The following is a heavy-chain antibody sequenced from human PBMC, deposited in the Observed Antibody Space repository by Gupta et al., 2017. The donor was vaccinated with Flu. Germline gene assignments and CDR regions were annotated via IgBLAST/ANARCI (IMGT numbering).Heavy chain of an antibody. CDR3: ASCDYNHNWFDP. CDR1: GGLIRSYY. J-gene: IGHJ5*02. D-gene: IGHD4-11*01. CDR2: IYYSGST. V-gene: IGHV4-59*01. Sequence: QVQLQESGPGLVKPSETLSLTCSVPGGLIRSYYWSWIRQPPGKGLEWIGYIYYSGSTNYNPSLKSRVTISVDTSKNQFSLKLSSVTAADTAVYYCASCDYNHNWFDPWGQGTLVTVSS.